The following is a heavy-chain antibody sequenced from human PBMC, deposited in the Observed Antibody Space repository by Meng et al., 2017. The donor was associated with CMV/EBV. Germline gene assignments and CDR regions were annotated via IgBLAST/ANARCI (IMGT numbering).Heavy chain of an antibody. D-gene: IGHD2-15*01. CDR3: ARAKHLGYCSAGSCYSMGY. J-gene: IGHJ4*02. Sequence: FSTYAMHWVRQAPGKGLEWVALISDDGINKYYADSVTGRFTISRDDSKNTLYMQMNSLKTEDTAVYYCARAKHLGYCSAGSCYSMGYWGQGSLVTVSS. V-gene: IGHV3-30-3*01. CDR2: ISDDGINK. CDR1: FSTYA.